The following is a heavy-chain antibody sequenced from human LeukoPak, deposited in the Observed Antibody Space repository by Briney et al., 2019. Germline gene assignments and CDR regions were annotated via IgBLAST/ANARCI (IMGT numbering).Heavy chain of an antibody. Sequence: PGGSLRLSCAASGFTFSSYAMSWVRQAPGKGLEWVSAISGSGGSTYYADSVKGRSTISRDNSKNTLYLQMNSLRAEDTAVYYCAKVEGYSYGAFDYWGQGTLVTVSS. CDR3: AKVEGYSYGAFDY. D-gene: IGHD5-18*01. V-gene: IGHV3-23*01. J-gene: IGHJ4*02. CDR2: ISGSGGST. CDR1: GFTFSSYA.